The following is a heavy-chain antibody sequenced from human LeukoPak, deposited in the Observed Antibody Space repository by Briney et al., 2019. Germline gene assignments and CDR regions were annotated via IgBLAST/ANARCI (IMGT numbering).Heavy chain of an antibody. J-gene: IGHJ5*02. CDR2: INCDGSST. CDR1: GFTFSSYW. V-gene: IGHV3-74*01. Sequence: GGSLRLSCAASGFTFSSYWMYWVRQAPGKGLVWVSRINCDGSSTSYADSVKGRFTISRDNAKNTLFLQMNSLRAEDTAVYYCARRYCGSTSCVSWFDPWGQGALVTVSS. D-gene: IGHD2-2*01. CDR3: ARRYCGSTSCVSWFDP.